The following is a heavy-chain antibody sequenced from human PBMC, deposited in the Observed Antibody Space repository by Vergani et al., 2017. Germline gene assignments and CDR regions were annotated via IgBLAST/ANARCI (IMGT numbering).Heavy chain of an antibody. J-gene: IGHJ4*02. D-gene: IGHD2-21*01. V-gene: IGHV4-61*02. CDR2: IYTSGST. CDR1: GGSISSGGYY. Sequence: QVQLQESGPGLLKPSQTLSLTCTVSGGSISSGGYYWSWIRQPAGKGLEWIGRIYTSGSTKYNPSLKSRVTMSLDTSKNQFSLNLYSVTAADTAVYYCARGALWWLRQIDSWGQGTLVTVSS. CDR3: ARGALWWLRQIDS.